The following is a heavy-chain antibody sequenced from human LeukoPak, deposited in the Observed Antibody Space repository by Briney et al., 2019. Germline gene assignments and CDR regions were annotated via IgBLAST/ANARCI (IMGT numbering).Heavy chain of an antibody. CDR3: AKDYPAGDCTLYYFDY. V-gene: IGHV3-23*01. CDR1: GFTFSSYA. CDR2: ISGSGGST. D-gene: IGHD2-8*01. Sequence: GGSLRLSCAASGFTFSSYAMSWVRQAPGKGLEWVSAISGSGGSTYYADSVKGRFTISRDNSKNTLYLQMNSLRAEDTAVYYCAKDYPAGDCTLYYFDYWGQGTLVTVSS. J-gene: IGHJ4*02.